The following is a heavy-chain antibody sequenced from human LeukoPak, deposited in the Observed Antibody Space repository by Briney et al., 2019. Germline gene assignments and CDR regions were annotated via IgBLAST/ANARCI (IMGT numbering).Heavy chain of an antibody. V-gene: IGHV3-74*01. J-gene: IGHJ4*02. CDR3: ARVTDSSSWVIAY. CDR2: INGDGSST. CDR1: GFTFSSYW. D-gene: IGHD6-13*01. Sequence: GGSLRLSCAASGFTFSSYWMHWVRQAPGKGLVWVSRINGDGSSTNYADSVRGRLTISRDNAKNTLNLQMNSLRAEDTAVYYCARVTDSSSWVIAYWGQGTLVTVSS.